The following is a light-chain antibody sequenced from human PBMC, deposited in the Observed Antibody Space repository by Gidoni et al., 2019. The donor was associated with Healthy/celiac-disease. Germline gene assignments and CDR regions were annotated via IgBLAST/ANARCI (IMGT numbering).Light chain of an antibody. J-gene: IGKJ2*01. CDR1: QSVSSSY. V-gene: IGKV3-20*01. CDR2: GAS. Sequence: EIVLTQSPGTLSLSPGERATRSCRASQSVSSSYLAWYQQKPGQAPRLLIYGASSRATGIPDRFRGSGSGTDFTLTISRLEPEDFAVYYCQQYGSSLYTFGQGTKLEIK. CDR3: QQYGSSLYT.